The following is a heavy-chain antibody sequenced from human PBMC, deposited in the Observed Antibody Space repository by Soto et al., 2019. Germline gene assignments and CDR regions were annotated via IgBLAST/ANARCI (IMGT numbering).Heavy chain of an antibody. J-gene: IGHJ4*02. Sequence: QITLKESGPTLVKPTQTLTLTCTVSGFSLNTSGVGVGWIRQPPGKALEWLTLIYWDDDKRYSPSLKSRLTITKETSKNQVVLTMTIMDPVDTATYYCAHSPYYYDNSGYYYVYWGQGTVVTVSS. CDR2: IYWDDDK. D-gene: IGHD3-22*01. CDR1: GFSLNTSGVG. CDR3: AHSPYYYDNSGYYYVY. V-gene: IGHV2-5*02.